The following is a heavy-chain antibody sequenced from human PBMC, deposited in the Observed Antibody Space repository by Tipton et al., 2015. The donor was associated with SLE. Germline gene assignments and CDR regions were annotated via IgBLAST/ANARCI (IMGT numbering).Heavy chain of an antibody. V-gene: IGHV3-30*19. Sequence: SLRLSCAASGFIVSNNYMSWVRQAPGKGLEWVAVISYDGSNKYYADSVKGRFTISRDNSKNTLYLQMNSLRAEDTAVYYCAKSPVGYGDGGDYWGQGTLVTVSS. CDR3: AKSPVGYGDGGDY. J-gene: IGHJ4*02. D-gene: IGHD4-17*01. CDR1: GFIVSNNY. CDR2: ISYDGSNK.